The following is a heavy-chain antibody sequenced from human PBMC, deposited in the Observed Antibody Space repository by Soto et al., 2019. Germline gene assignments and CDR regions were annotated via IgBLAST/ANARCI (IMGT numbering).Heavy chain of an antibody. V-gene: IGHV4-61*01. D-gene: IGHD2-2*01. CDR1: GGSVSSGSYY. CDR2: IYYSGST. J-gene: IGHJ6*02. Sequence: QVQLQESGPGLVKPSETLSLTCTVSGGSVSSGSYYWSWIRQPPGKGLEWIGYIYYSGSTNYNPSLKGRVTISVDTSKNQFSLKLSSVTAADTAVYYCARFRRVPAAIHYYYYGMDVWGQGTTVTVSS. CDR3: ARFRRVPAAIHYYYYGMDV.